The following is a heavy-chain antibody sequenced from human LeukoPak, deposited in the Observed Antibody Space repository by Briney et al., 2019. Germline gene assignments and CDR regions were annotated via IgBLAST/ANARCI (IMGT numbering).Heavy chain of an antibody. Sequence: APVKVSCKASGYTFTSYGISWVRQAPGQGLEWMGWISAYNGNTNYAQKLQGRVTMTTDTSTSTAYMELRSLRSDDTAVYYCARDTGAIGSSDTFDYWGQGTLVTVSS. J-gene: IGHJ4*02. CDR2: ISAYNGNT. CDR1: GYTFTSYG. V-gene: IGHV1-18*01. CDR3: ARDTGAIGSSDTFDY. D-gene: IGHD6-6*01.